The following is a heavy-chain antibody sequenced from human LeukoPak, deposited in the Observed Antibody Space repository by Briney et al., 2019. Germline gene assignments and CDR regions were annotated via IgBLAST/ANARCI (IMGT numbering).Heavy chain of an antibody. V-gene: IGHV4-39*07. Sequence: SETLSLTCTVSGGSISSSSYYWGWIRQPPGKGLEWIGSIYYSGSTYYNPSLKSRVTISVDTSKNQFSLKLSSVTAADTAVYYCASVSTVVTSFDYWGQGTLVTVSS. D-gene: IGHD4-23*01. J-gene: IGHJ4*02. CDR3: ASVSTVVTSFDY. CDR1: GGSISSSSYY. CDR2: IYYSGST.